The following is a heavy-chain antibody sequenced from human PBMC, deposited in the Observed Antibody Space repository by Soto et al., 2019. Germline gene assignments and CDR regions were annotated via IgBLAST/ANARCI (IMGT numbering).Heavy chain of an antibody. V-gene: IGHV1-18*01. Sequence: QVQLAQSGAEVKKPGASVTVSCKASGYTFSSYGISWVRQAPGQGLEWVGWISVHNGYTKYATELQGRVTMTTDTATSTAYMELRSLRSDDSAVYFCARLEHNFGPHDYWGQGTLVTVTS. CDR1: GYTFSSYG. J-gene: IGHJ4*02. CDR2: ISVHNGYT. D-gene: IGHD1-1*01. CDR3: ARLEHNFGPHDY.